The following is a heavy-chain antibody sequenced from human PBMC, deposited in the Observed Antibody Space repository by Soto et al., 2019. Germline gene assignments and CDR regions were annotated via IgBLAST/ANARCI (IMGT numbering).Heavy chain of an antibody. D-gene: IGHD6-6*01. J-gene: IGHJ5*02. Sequence: QVQLQESGPGLVKPSQTLSLTCTVSGGSISSGDYYWSWIRQPPGKGLEWIGYIYYSGSTFYNPSPMSRLTVSVDTSKNQSSLKLSSVTAADTAVYYCARGRPDGARLDPWCQGTLVTVSS. CDR3: ARGRPDGARLDP. V-gene: IGHV4-30-4*01. CDR1: GGSISSGDYY. CDR2: IYYSGST.